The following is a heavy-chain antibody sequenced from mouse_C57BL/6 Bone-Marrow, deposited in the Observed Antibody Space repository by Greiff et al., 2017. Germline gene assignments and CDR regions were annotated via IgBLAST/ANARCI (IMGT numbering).Heavy chain of an antibody. D-gene: IGHD1-1*01. CDR3: SRSGTTVVPFYWYFDV. J-gene: IGHJ1*03. Sequence: VQLQQSGPELVKPGASVKISCKASGYSFTDYNMNWVKQSNGTSLEWIGVINPNYGTTSYNQKFKGKSTLTVDPSSSTAYMQLNSLTSEDSAVXYCSRSGTTVVPFYWYFDVWGTGTTVTVSS. CDR1: GYSFTDYN. CDR2: INPNYGTT. V-gene: IGHV1-39*01.